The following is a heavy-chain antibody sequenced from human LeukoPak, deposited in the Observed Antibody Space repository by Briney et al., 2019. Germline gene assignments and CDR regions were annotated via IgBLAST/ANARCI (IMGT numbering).Heavy chain of an antibody. D-gene: IGHD5-18*01. CDR1: GFTFDDYG. V-gene: IGHV3-20*04. J-gene: IGHJ4*02. CDR2: INWNGGST. CDR3: ARRATTERGHSYGLDY. Sequence: PGGSLRLSCAASGFTFDDYGMSWVRQAPGKGLEWVSGINWNGGSTGYADSVKGRFTISRDNAKNSLYLQMNSLRAEDTAMYFCARRATTERGHSYGLDYWGQGILVTVSS.